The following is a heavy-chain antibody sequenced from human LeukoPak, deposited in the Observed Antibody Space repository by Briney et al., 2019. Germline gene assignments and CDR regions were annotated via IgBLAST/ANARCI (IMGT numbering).Heavy chain of an antibody. J-gene: IGHJ4*02. CDR1: GXSIRSSDHY. CDR2: VYHSGST. V-gene: IGHV4-39*01. D-gene: IGHD3-16*01. Sequence: SETLSLACTVSGXSIRSSDHYWAWIRQPPGKSLEWIGCVYHSGSTYYNPSLKSRLTISVNTPKNQFSLRLTSVTATDTAFYYCARRDLAIIGGFDSWGQGTLVTVSS. CDR3: ARRDLAIIGGFDS.